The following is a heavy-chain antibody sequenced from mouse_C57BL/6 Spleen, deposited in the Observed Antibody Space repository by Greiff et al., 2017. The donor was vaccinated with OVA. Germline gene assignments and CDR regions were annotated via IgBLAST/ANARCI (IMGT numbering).Heavy chain of an antibody. J-gene: IGHJ3*01. V-gene: IGHV1-22*01. CDR1: GYTFTDYN. CDR3: ARVYGSSYRAWFAY. Sequence: EVQLQQSGPELVKPGASVKMSCKASGYTFTDYNMHWVKQSHGKSLEWIGYINPNNGGTSYNQKFKGKATLTVNKSSSTAYMELRSLTSEDSAVYYCARVYGSSYRAWFAYWGQGTLVTVSA. CDR2: INPNNGGT. D-gene: IGHD1-1*01.